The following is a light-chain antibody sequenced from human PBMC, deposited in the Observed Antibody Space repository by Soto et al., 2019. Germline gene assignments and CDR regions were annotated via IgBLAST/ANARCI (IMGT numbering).Light chain of an antibody. J-gene: IGKJ4*01. CDR2: GAS. Sequence: EIVLTQSPATLSLSPGERATLSCRASQTVSSYLAWYQQKPGQAPRLLIYGASSRATGIPDRFSGSGSETDFTLTISRLEPEDFAVYYCQQYGDSPRTFGGGTKVDIK. CDR1: QTVSSY. V-gene: IGKV3-20*01. CDR3: QQYGDSPRT.